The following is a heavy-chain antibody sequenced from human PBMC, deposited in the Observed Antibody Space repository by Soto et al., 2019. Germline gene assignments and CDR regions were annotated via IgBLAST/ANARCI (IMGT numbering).Heavy chain of an antibody. Sequence: GGSLRLSCAASGFTFSNYAMSWVLQAPGKGLEWVSSISSSSYIYYADSVKGRFTISRDNAKNSLYLQMNSLRAEDTAVYYCARVRGDILTGYYAIEYWGQGTLVTVSS. CDR2: ISSSSYI. CDR3: ARVRGDILTGYYAIEY. D-gene: IGHD3-9*01. V-gene: IGHV3-21*01. CDR1: GFTFSNYA. J-gene: IGHJ4*02.